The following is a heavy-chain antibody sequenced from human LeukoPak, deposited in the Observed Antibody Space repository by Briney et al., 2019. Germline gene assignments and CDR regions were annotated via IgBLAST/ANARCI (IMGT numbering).Heavy chain of an antibody. CDR2: ISWNSGSI. CDR3: AKDILTMGRGYFDL. D-gene: IGHD3-10*01. V-gene: IGHV3-9*01. Sequence: PGRSLRLSCAASGFTFDDYAMHWVRQAPGKGLEWVSGISWNSGSIGCADSVKGRFTISRDNAKNSLYLQMNSLRAEDTALYYCAKDILTMGRGYFDLWGRGTLVTVSS. J-gene: IGHJ2*01. CDR1: GFTFDDYA.